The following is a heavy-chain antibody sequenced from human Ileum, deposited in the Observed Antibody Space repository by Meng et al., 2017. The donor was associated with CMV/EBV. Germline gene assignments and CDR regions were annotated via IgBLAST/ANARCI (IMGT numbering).Heavy chain of an antibody. CDR3: ARVPAAHGGGDY. V-gene: IGHV3-21*01. J-gene: IGHJ4*02. CDR1: GFTFSSYS. Sequence: GGSLRLSCAASGFTFSSYSMNWVRQAPGKGLEWVSSISSSSSYIYYADSVKGRFTISRDNAKNSLYLQMKSLRAEDTAVYYCARVPAAHGGGDYWGQGTLVTVSS. CDR2: ISSSSSYI. D-gene: IGHD2-2*01.